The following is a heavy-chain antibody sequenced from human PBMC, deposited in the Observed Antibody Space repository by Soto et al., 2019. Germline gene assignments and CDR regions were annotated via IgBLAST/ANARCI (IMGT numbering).Heavy chain of an antibody. CDR1: GFHFSTYK. J-gene: IGHJ4*02. CDR3: ARVDGYTHPSDF. CDR2: ITANSAYT. Sequence: PGGSLRLSCAASGFHFSTYKLSGVRLAPGKGLEWVSSITANSAYTCHADSLKGRFTISRDNTKSSLYLQMNNLRVDDTALYFCARVDGYTHPSDFWGQGTKVTVSS. V-gene: IGHV3-21*01. D-gene: IGHD5-12*01.